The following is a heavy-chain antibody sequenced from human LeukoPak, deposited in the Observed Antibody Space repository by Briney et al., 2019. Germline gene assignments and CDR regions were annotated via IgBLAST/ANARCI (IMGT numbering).Heavy chain of an antibody. D-gene: IGHD5-12*01. CDR2: IYSSGST. CDR3: ARGDSGYDYHYYYYMDV. V-gene: IGHV4-61*02. J-gene: IGHJ6*03. CDR1: GGSISSGSYY. Sequence: PSQTLSLTCTVSGGSISSGSYYWSWIRQPAGKGLEWIGRIYSSGSTNYNPSLESRVTISVDTSKNQFSLKLSSVTAADTAVYYCARGDSGYDYHYYYYMDVWGKGTTVTVSS.